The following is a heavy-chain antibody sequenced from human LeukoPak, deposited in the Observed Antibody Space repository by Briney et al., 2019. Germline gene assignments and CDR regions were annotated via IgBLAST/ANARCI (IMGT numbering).Heavy chain of an antibody. Sequence: ASVEVSCKASGYTFTGYYMHWVRQAPGQGLEWMGWINPNSGGTNYAQKFQGRVTMTRDTSISTAYMELSRLRSDDTAVYYCAREKFSSGWPYNYYYYGMGVWGQGTTVTVSS. CDR2: INPNSGGT. D-gene: IGHD6-19*01. V-gene: IGHV1-2*02. CDR1: GYTFTGYY. J-gene: IGHJ6*02. CDR3: AREKFSSGWPYNYYYYGMGV.